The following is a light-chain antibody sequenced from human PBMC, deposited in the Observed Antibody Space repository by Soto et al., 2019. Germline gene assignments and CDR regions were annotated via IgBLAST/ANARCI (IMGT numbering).Light chain of an antibody. CDR2: EVN. CDR3: SSYTTSITVV. V-gene: IGLV2-18*02. J-gene: IGLJ2*01. Sequence: QSALTQPPSVSGSPGQSVTISCTGTSSDIGSYNRVSWYQQPPGTAPKLIIYEVNNRPSGVPDRFSGSKSGNTASLTISGLQADDEADYYCSSYTTSITVVFGGGTKLTVL. CDR1: SSDIGSYNR.